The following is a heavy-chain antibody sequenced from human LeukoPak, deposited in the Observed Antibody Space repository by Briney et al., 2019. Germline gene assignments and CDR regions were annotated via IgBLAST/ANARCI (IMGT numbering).Heavy chain of an antibody. D-gene: IGHD3-22*01. J-gene: IGHJ4*02. CDR2: IYPGDSDT. Sequence: GESLEISCKGSGYSFTSYWIGWVRQMPGKGLEWMGIIYPGDSDTRSSPSFQGQVTISADKSISTAYLQWSSLKASDTAMYYCASSYYYDSSGYYPFDYWGQGTLVTVSS. CDR1: GYSFTSYW. V-gene: IGHV5-51*01. CDR3: ASSYYYDSSGYYPFDY.